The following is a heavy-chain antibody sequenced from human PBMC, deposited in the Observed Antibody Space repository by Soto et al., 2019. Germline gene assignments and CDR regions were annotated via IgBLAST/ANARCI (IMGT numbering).Heavy chain of an antibody. J-gene: IGHJ2*01. V-gene: IGHV4-4*01. CDR3: AEDGIRYDRSVSAFLLNRSSDL. D-gene: IGHD3-9*01. Sequence: PGKGLEWIGEIYHSGSTNYNPSLKSRVTISVDKSKNQFSLKLTAVTAADTVFFFQAEDGIRYDRSVSAFLLNRSSDL. CDR2: IYHSGST.